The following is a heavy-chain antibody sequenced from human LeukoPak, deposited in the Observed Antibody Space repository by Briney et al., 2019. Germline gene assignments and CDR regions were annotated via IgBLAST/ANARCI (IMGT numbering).Heavy chain of an antibody. CDR3: ARGYSGSYRVDY. Sequence: QPGGSLRLSCAASGFTFSSYWMHWVRQAPGKGLVWVSRISSDGSSTTYADSVKGRLTISRDNAKNTLYLQMNSLRAEDTAVYYCARGYSGSYRVDYWGQGTLVTVSS. CDR1: GFTFSSYW. CDR2: ISSDGSST. V-gene: IGHV3-74*01. J-gene: IGHJ4*02. D-gene: IGHD1-26*01.